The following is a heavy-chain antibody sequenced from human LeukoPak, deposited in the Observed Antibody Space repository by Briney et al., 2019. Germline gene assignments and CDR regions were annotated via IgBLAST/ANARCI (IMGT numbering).Heavy chain of an antibody. D-gene: IGHD3-9*01. J-gene: IGHJ4*02. Sequence: GRSLRLSCAVSGFSFSSHAMHWVRQAPGKGLEWVANIKQDGSEKYYVDSVKGRFTISRDNAKNSLYLQMNSLRAEDTALYYCAKDRTTYYDILTPDFDYWGQGTLVTVSS. CDR1: GFSFSSHA. V-gene: IGHV3-7*03. CDR3: AKDRTTYYDILTPDFDY. CDR2: IKQDGSEK.